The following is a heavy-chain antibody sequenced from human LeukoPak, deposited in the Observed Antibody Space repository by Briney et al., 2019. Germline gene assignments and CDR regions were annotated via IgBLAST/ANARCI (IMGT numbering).Heavy chain of an antibody. CDR1: GFTFSSYA. V-gene: IGHV3-23*01. CDR3: AKVNSRSSSWYRGGGYFDY. CDR2: ISGSGGST. D-gene: IGHD6-13*01. Sequence: GGSLRLSCAASGFTFSSYAMSWVRQAPGKGLEWASAISGSGGSTYYADSVKGRFTIPRDNSKNTLYLQMNSLRAEDTAVYYCAKVNSRSSSWYRGGGYFDYWGQGTLVTVSS. J-gene: IGHJ4*02.